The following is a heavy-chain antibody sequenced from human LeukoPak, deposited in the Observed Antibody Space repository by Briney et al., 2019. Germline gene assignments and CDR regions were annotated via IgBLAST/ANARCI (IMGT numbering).Heavy chain of an antibody. CDR1: GFTFSSYA. CDR2: ISGSGGST. Sequence: GGSLRLSCAAPGFTFSSYAMSWVRQASGKGLEWVSAISGSGGSTYYADSVKGRFTISRDNSKNTLYLQMNSLRAEDTAVYYCAKARGSYRGYWGQGTLVTVSS. J-gene: IGHJ4*02. D-gene: IGHD1-26*01. CDR3: AKARGSYRGY. V-gene: IGHV3-23*01.